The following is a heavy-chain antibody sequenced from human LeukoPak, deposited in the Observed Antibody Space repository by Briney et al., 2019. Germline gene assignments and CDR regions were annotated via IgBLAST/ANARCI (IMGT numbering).Heavy chain of an antibody. CDR1: GGTFSSYA. D-gene: IGHD2-15*01. CDR2: IIPILGIA. J-gene: IGHJ4*02. Sequence: GSSVKVSCKASGGTFSSYAISWVRQAPGQGLEWMGRIIPILGIANYAQKFQGRVTITADKSTSTAYMELSSLRSEDTAVYYCARDLCSGGSCHDYWGQGTLVTVSS. CDR3: ARDLCSGGSCHDY. V-gene: IGHV1-69*04.